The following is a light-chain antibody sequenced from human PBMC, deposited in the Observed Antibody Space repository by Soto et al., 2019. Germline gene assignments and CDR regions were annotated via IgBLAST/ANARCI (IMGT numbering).Light chain of an antibody. V-gene: IGKV1-39*01. CDR3: QQSYSTPKT. Sequence: DIQMTQSPSSLSASVGDRVTITCRASQSINSYLNWYQQKPGKAPKLLIYAASSLQSGVPSRFSGSGSGTDFTLTISSLQPEDFATYYCQQSYSTPKTFGQVTTVDIK. CDR2: AAS. J-gene: IGKJ1*01. CDR1: QSINSY.